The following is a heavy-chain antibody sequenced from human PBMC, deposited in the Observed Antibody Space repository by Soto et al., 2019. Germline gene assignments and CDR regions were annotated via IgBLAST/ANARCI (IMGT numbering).Heavy chain of an antibody. CDR3: ARWGYGDCLGI. Sequence: QLQLQESGPGLVKPSQTLSLTCAVSGGSISSSGYSWNWIRQPPGKALEWIGYISDSGSTYYNPSLKSRVAKSLDTSKTQYSLTLNAVTAADTAVYYGARWGYGDCLGIWGQGTTVTVSS. V-gene: IGHV4-30-2*01. J-gene: IGHJ3*02. CDR1: GGSISSSGYS. CDR2: ISDSGST. D-gene: IGHD4-17*01.